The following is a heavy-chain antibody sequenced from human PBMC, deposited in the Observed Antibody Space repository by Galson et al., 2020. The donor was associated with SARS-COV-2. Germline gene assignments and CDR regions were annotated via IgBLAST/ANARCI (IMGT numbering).Heavy chain of an antibody. Sequence: GGSLRLSCEASGLTFSSYAMHWVRQAPGKGLEWVAVISYDGSNKYYADSVKGRFTISRDNSKNTLYLQMNSLRAEDTAVYYCARDNPRYSSSSGRRKYYYYYYMDVWGKGTTVTVSS. CDR2: ISYDGSNK. J-gene: IGHJ6*03. V-gene: IGHV3-30*01. CDR3: ARDNPRYSSSSGRRKYYYYYYMDV. CDR1: GLTFSSYA. D-gene: IGHD6-6*01.